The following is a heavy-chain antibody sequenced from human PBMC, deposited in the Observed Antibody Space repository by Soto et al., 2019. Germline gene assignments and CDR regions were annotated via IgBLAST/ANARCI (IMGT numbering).Heavy chain of an antibody. Sequence: GGSLRLSCAASGFAFNTYSMTWARQAPGRGLQWVSSISSSGGHIFYADSVEGRFTISRDNAKNSLYLQVNSLRVDDTAVYYCARVVWTNSYYYMDVWGKGTTVTVSS. J-gene: IGHJ6*03. CDR3: ARVVWTNSYYYMDV. V-gene: IGHV3-21*01. CDR1: GFAFNTYS. D-gene: IGHD2-8*01. CDR2: ISSSGGHI.